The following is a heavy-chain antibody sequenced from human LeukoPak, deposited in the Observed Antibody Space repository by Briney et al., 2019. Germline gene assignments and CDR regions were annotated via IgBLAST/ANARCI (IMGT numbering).Heavy chain of an antibody. Sequence: PSETLSLTCTVSGGSISSGDYYRSWIRQPPGKGLEWIGYIYYSGSTYYNPSLKSRVTISVDTSKNQFSLKLSSVTAADTAVYYCARGTWYWYFDLWGRGTLVTVSS. CDR1: GGSISSGDYY. D-gene: IGHD1/OR15-1a*01. CDR2: IYYSGST. V-gene: IGHV4-30-4*08. J-gene: IGHJ2*01. CDR3: ARGTWYWYFDL.